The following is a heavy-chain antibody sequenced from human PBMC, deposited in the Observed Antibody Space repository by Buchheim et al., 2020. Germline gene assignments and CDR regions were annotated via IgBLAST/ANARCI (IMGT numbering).Heavy chain of an antibody. Sequence: QVQLQESGPGLVKPSQTLSLSCTVSGGSVSTGGYYWSWIRQHPGKGLEWIGYINYIGSTYYNPSLKNRLTIQVDTSKNQFSLKLSSVTAADTAVYYCARNSGSYSEFDYWGQGTL. J-gene: IGHJ4*02. D-gene: IGHD1-26*01. CDR1: GGSVSTGGYY. CDR3: ARNSGSYSEFDY. CDR2: INYIGST. V-gene: IGHV4-31*03.